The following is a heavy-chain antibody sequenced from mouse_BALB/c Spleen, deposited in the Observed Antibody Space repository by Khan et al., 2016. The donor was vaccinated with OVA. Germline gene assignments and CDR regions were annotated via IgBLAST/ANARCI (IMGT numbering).Heavy chain of an antibody. J-gene: IGHJ4*01. V-gene: IGHV1-12*01. D-gene: IGHD2-14*01. CDR3: ARHYRFGALDY. Sequence: QVRLQQSGAELVKPGASVKMSCKASGYTFTNNNMHWVKETPGQGLEWIGAISPGNGDTSYNQKFKDKAALTADKSSSTAYMHLSSLTSEDSAVYYCARHYRFGALDYWGQGTSVTVSS. CDR2: ISPGNGDT. CDR1: GYTFTNNN.